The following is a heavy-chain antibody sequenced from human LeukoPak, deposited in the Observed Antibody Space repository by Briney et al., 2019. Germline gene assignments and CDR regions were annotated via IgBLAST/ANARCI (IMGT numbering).Heavy chain of an antibody. V-gene: IGHV1-69*10. D-gene: IGHD3-22*01. Sequence: GASVNVSCKASGRTYSSYAISWVRQAPGQGLEWMGGIIPILGIANYAQKFQGRVTITADKSTSTAYMELSSLRSEDTAVYYCARDESTVYYDSSGYSNYFDYWGQGTLVTVSS. CDR3: ARDESTVYYDSSGYSNYFDY. CDR1: GRTYSSYA. J-gene: IGHJ4*02. CDR2: IIPILGIA.